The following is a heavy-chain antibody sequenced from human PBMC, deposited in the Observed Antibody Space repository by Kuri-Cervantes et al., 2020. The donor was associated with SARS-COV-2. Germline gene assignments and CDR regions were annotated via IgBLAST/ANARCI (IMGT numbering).Heavy chain of an antibody. CDR2: ISGSGGST. CDR3: AKDSYDFWSGPLDY. CDR1: GFTFSSYA. J-gene: IGHJ4*02. D-gene: IGHD3-3*01. Sequence: GESLKISCAASGFTFSSYAMSWVRQAPGKGLEWVSAISGSGGSTYYADSVKGRFTISRDNSKNTLYLQMNGLRAEDTAVYYCAKDSYDFWSGPLDYWGQGTVVTVSS. V-gene: IGHV3-23*01.